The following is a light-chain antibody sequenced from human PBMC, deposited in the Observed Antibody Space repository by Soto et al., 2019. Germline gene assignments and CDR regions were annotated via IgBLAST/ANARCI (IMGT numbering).Light chain of an antibody. CDR3: QQFYYYPHT. J-gene: IGKJ2*01. Sequence: IQMTQSPSSLSASVGDGVTLTCRASHTIATYLNWYQQKPGQVPEVLIYGASRLHVGVPSSFTGSGYGTDFTLTINNLQPEDFASYYCQQFYYYPHTFGQGTKLEVK. CDR2: GAS. CDR1: HTIATY. V-gene: IGKV1-39*01.